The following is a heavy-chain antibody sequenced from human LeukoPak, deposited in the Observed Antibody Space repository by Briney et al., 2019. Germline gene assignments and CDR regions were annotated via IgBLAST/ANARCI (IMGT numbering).Heavy chain of an antibody. CDR2: IIPIFGIA. CDR3: ARGGDGYKFDF. Sequence: SVKVSCKASGGTFSSYAIGWVRQAPGQGLEWMGRIIPIFGIANYAQKFQGRVTITADKSTSTAYMELSSLRSEDTAVYYCARGGDGYKFDFWGQGTLVTVSS. J-gene: IGHJ4*02. CDR1: GGTFSSYA. D-gene: IGHD5-24*01. V-gene: IGHV1-69*04.